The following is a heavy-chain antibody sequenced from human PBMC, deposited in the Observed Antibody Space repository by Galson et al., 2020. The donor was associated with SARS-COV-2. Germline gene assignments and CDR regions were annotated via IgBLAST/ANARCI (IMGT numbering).Heavy chain of an antibody. CDR3: ARERYIVVVPTGIVPYYYYGREG. V-gene: IGHV4-39*07. Sequence: SETLSLTCTVSGGSISSSSYYWGWIRQPPGKGLEWIGSIYYSGSTYYNPSLKSRVTISVDTSKNQFSLKLSSVTAADTAVYYCARERYIVVVPTGIVPYYYYGREGGGKG. J-gene: IGHJ6*04. CDR2: IYYSGST. D-gene: IGHD2-2*01. CDR1: GGSISSSSYY.